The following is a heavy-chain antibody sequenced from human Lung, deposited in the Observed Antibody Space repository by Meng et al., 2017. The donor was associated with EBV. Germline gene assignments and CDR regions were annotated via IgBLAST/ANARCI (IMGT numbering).Heavy chain of an antibody. J-gene: IGHJ4*02. CDR1: GFTFSGSA. Sequence: EVQLVESGVGLVQPVGSLKLSCAAAGFTFSGSAMHGVRQASGKGLEWVGRIRSKGNSYATTYAASVKGRFTISRDDSKNTAYLQMNSLKTEDTAVYYCAKDLEPAAVHYFDYWGQGTLVTVSS. V-gene: IGHV3-73*02. CDR3: AKDLEPAAVHYFDY. D-gene: IGHD2-2*01. CDR2: IRSKGNSYAT.